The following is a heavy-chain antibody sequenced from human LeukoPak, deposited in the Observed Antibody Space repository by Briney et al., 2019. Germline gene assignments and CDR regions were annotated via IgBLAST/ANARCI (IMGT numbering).Heavy chain of an antibody. Sequence: GGSLRLSCAASGFTFSEKYMSWIRQAPGKGLEWVSYISSGSSYTNYADSVKGRFTISRDNAKNSLYLQMNSLRAEDTAVYYCASSYTAGGATSYFDYWGQGALVTVSS. CDR3: ASSYTAGGATSYFDY. D-gene: IGHD1-26*01. CDR1: GFTFSEKY. CDR2: ISSGSSYT. J-gene: IGHJ4*02. V-gene: IGHV3-11*06.